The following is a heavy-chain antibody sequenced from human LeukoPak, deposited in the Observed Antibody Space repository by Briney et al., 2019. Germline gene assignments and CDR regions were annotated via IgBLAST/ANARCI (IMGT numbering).Heavy chain of an antibody. Sequence: PSETLSLTCTVSGGSISSYYWSWIRQPPGKGLEWIGYIYYSGSTNYNPSLKSRVTISVDTSKNQFSLKLSSVTAADTAVYYCARLLEADYFDYWGQGTLVTVSS. J-gene: IGHJ4*02. CDR1: GGSISSYY. V-gene: IGHV4-59*01. D-gene: IGHD1-26*01. CDR3: ARLLEADYFDY. CDR2: IYYSGST.